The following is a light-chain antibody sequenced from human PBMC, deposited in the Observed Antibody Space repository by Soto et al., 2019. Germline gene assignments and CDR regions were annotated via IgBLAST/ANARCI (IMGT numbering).Light chain of an antibody. CDR1: QSVSSY. V-gene: IGKV3-11*01. CDR2: DAS. J-gene: IGKJ2*01. Sequence: EIVLTQSPATLSLSPGERATLSCRASQSVSSYLAWYQQKPGQGPRLLIYDASNRATGVSARFSGSGSGTDFTLTISSLEPEDFAVYYCQERSKWPLYTFGQGTKLEIK. CDR3: QERSKWPLYT.